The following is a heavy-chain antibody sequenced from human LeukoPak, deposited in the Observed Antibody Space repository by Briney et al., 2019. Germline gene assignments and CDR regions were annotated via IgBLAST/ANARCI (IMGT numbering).Heavy chain of an antibody. V-gene: IGHV4-34*01. J-gene: IGHJ5*02. Sequence: SETLSLTCAVYGGSFSGYYWSWIRQPPGKGLEWIGEINHSGSTNYNPSLKSRVTISVDTSKNQFSLKLSSVTAADTAVYYCAATKGGYCSSTSCYRRRWFDPWGQGTLVTDSS. CDR3: AATKGGYCSSTSCYRRRWFDP. CDR1: GGSFSGYY. D-gene: IGHD2-2*02. CDR2: INHSGST.